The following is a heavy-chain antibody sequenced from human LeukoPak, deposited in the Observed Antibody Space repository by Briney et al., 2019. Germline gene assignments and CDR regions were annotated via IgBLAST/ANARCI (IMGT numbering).Heavy chain of an antibody. J-gene: IGHJ4*02. Sequence: ASVKVSCKASGYTFTSYYMHWVRQAPGQGLEWMGIINSSGGSTSYAQKFQGRVTMTRDTSTSTVYMELSSLRSEDTAVYYCARDGYDFWSGYTRPFDYWGQGTLVTVSS. CDR2: INSSGGST. CDR1: GYTFTSYY. V-gene: IGHV1-46*01. CDR3: ARDGYDFWSGYTRPFDY. D-gene: IGHD3-3*01.